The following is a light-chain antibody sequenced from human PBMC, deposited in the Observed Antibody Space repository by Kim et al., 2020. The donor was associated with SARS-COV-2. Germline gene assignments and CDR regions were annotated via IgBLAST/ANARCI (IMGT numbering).Light chain of an antibody. CDR1: QSITRNY. CDR3: QQYAASPLT. J-gene: IGKJ4*01. V-gene: IGKV3-20*01. CDR2: GAS. Sequence: SPGERVTLSCRASQSITRNYLAWYQQRPGQSPRLLIFGASTRATDIPDRFSASGSGTDFSLTISRLELEDFAVYFCQQYAASPLTFGGGTKVDIK.